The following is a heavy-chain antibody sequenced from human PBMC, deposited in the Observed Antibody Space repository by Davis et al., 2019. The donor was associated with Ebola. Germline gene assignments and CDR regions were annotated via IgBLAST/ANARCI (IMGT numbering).Heavy chain of an antibody. CDR2: ISSNSTNK. V-gene: IGHV3-11*06. Sequence: GESLKISCAASGFTFNDYYMSWIRQAPGKGPGWVSYISSNSTNKKYADSVKGRFTISRDDAKNSLYLQMNSLRAEDTAVYYCAREAYYYDSTGYCYDIPDLFDYWGQGTLVTVSS. J-gene: IGHJ4*02. CDR3: AREAYYYDSTGYCYDIPDLFDY. CDR1: GFTFNDYY. D-gene: IGHD3-22*01.